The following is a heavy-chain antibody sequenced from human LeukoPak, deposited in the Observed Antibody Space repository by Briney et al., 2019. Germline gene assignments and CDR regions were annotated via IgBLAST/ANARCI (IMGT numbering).Heavy chain of an antibody. Sequence: PSETLSLTCTVSGGSISSSSYYWGWIRQPPGKGLEWIGSIYYSGSTYYNPSLKSRVTISVDTSKNQFSLKLSSVTAADTAVYYCARDAWFGAGRTFDSWGQGTLVTVSS. J-gene: IGHJ4*02. D-gene: IGHD3-10*01. CDR2: IYYSGST. V-gene: IGHV4-39*07. CDR3: ARDAWFGAGRTFDS. CDR1: GGSISSSSYY.